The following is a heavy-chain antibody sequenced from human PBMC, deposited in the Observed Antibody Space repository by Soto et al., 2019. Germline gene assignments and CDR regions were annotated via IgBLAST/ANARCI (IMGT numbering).Heavy chain of an antibody. CDR1: GGSISSSNW. CDR2: IYHSGST. Sequence: SETLSLTCAVSGGSISSSNWWSWVRQPPGKGLEWIGEIYHSGSTNYNPSLKSRVTISVDKSKNQFSLKLSSVTAADTAVYYCARNLLYYYGSGRYPPDYYYGMDVWGQGTTVTVSS. V-gene: IGHV4-4*02. J-gene: IGHJ6*02. CDR3: ARNLLYYYGSGRYPPDYYYGMDV. D-gene: IGHD3-10*01.